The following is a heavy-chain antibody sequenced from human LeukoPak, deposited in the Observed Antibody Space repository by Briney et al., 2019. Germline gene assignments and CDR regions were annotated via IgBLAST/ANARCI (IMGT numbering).Heavy chain of an antibody. CDR2: IYYSGST. Sequence: SETLSLTCTVSGGSVSSGSYYWSWIRQPPGKGLEWIGYIYYSGSTNYNPSLKSRVTISVDTSKNQFSLKLSSVTAADTAVYYCARGPRGWHFDHWGQGTLVTVSS. CDR3: ARGPRGWHFDH. J-gene: IGHJ4*02. D-gene: IGHD6-19*01. CDR1: GGSVSSGSYY. V-gene: IGHV4-61*01.